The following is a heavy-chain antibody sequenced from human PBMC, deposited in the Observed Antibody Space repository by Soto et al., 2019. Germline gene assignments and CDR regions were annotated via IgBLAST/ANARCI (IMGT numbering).Heavy chain of an antibody. CDR1: GDSISSSKW. CDR2: IYHTGPT. CDR3: VRDGRGGQWELRD. D-gene: IGHD1-26*01. J-gene: IGHJ4*02. Sequence: ASETLSLTCAVSGDSISSSKWWNWVRQPPGKGLEWIGEIYHTGPTNYNPSVKSRATISVDKSKNHFSLSLTSVTAADTAVYYCVRDGRGGQWELRDWGQGTMLTVYS. V-gene: IGHV4-4*02.